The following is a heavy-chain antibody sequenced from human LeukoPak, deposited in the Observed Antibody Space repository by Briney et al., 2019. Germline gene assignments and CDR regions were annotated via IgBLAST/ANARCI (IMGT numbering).Heavy chain of an antibody. Sequence: ASVKVSCKASGYTFTGYYMHWVRQAPGQGLEWMGIINPSGGSTSYAQKFQGRVTMTRDTSTSTVYMELSSLRSEDTAVYYCAGGYCSGGSCFEWYYFDYWGQGTLVTVSS. CDR1: GYTFTGYY. CDR2: INPSGGST. V-gene: IGHV1-46*01. J-gene: IGHJ4*02. CDR3: AGGYCSGGSCFEWYYFDY. D-gene: IGHD2-15*01.